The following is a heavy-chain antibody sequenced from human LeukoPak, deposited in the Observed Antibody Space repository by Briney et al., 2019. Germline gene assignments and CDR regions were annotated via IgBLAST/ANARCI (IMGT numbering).Heavy chain of an antibody. CDR3: ARGNYDILTGYSHIDY. V-gene: IGHV4-59*01. CDR2: IYYSGST. D-gene: IGHD3-9*01. Sequence: GSLRLSRAASGFTFSNSWMSRVRQAPGKGLEWIGYIYYSGSTNYNPSLKSRVTISVDTSKNQFSLKLSSVTAADTAVYYCARGNYDILTGYSHIDYWGQGTLVTVSS. CDR1: GFTFSNSW. J-gene: IGHJ4*02.